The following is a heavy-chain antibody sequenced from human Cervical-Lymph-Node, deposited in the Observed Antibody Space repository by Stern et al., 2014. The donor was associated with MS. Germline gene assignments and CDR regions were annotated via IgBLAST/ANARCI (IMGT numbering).Heavy chain of an antibody. V-gene: IGHV1-69*01. J-gene: IGHJ4*02. CDR3: AKAAVTTASFDS. CDR1: GGTFTSYA. D-gene: IGHD4-17*01. Sequence: QVQLVQFGAEVKKPGSSVKVSCKASGGTFTSYAFNWVRQAPGQGLEWMGGIIPIRDTPNFAQNFQGRLTITADESTSTAYMELSSLESEDTAVYYCAKAAVTTASFDSWGQGTLVTVSS. CDR2: IIPIRDTP.